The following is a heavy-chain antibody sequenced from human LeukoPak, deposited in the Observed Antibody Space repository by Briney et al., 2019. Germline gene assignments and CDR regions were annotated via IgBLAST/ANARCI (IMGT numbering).Heavy chain of an antibody. Sequence: GGSLRLSCAASGFTVSSNYMSWVRQAPGKGLEGVSVIYSGGSTYYADSVKGRFTISRDNSKNTLYLQMNSLRAEDTAVYYCARTKHTYYYDSSGYYPPDYWGQGTLVTVSS. D-gene: IGHD3-22*01. CDR2: IYSGGST. CDR3: ARTKHTYYYDSSGYYPPDY. J-gene: IGHJ4*02. CDR1: GFTVSSNY. V-gene: IGHV3-66*01.